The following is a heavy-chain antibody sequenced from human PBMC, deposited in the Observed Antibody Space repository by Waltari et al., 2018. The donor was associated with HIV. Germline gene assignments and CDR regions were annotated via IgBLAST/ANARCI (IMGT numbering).Heavy chain of an antibody. CDR2: IYGNGET. CDR3: AKGVRFLGP. J-gene: IGHJ5*02. CDR1: GFTVKNEY. Sequence: ATGGVLVQPGGSLSLCCRVPGFTVKNEYITWVRRSTGGGLVCVGTIYGNGETYSAASMRGRLFISRYDPGNRVFLHINNVNFAYTASYFCAKGVRFLGPWSQETPVTVSS. D-gene: IGHD3-3*01. V-gene: IGHV3-53*04.